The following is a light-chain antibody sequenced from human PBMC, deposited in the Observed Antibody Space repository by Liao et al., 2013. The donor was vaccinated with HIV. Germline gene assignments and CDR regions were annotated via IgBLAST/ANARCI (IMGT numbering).Light chain of an antibody. Sequence: SYELTQPPSVSVSPGQTASITCSGDKLGERYVCWYQQKPGQSPVLVIYQDNKRPSGIPERFSGSSSGTTVTLTISGVQAEDEADYYCQSADSSGTYVFGTGTKVTVL. CDR1: KLGERY. CDR3: QSADSSGTYV. V-gene: IGLV3-25*03. CDR2: QDN. J-gene: IGLJ1*01.